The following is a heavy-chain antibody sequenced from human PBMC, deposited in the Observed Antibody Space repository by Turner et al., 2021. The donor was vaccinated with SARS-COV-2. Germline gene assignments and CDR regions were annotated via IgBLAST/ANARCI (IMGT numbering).Heavy chain of an antibody. Sequence: RLTCAHSGFTFGSYAMSWVRQAPGKGLEWVSSISGGGGSTFYTESGKRHTSTLCDRSTDVCSSDLNQLVCFYGEVTAVYCCARGKYRGYMDVWGQGTTVTVSS. D-gene: IGHD3-10*01. CDR1: GFTFGSYA. CDR3: YCCARGKYRGYMDV. CDR2: ISGGGGST. J-gene: IGHJ6*01. V-gene: IGHV3-23*01.